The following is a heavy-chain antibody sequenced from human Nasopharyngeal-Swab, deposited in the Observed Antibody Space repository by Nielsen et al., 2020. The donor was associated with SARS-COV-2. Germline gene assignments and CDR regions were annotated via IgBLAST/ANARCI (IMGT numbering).Heavy chain of an antibody. Sequence: SETLSLTCTVSNGSINSYYWSWIRQPPGKGLEWIGHIYFSGSTSYNPSLKSRVTISVDTSKNQFSLNLTSVTAADTAVYYCARVALGSYLRGRGMDVWCQGTTVTVSS. J-gene: IGHJ6*02. CDR3: ARVALGSYLRGRGMDV. D-gene: IGHD3-16*02. V-gene: IGHV4-59*13. CDR1: NGSINSYY. CDR2: IYFSGST.